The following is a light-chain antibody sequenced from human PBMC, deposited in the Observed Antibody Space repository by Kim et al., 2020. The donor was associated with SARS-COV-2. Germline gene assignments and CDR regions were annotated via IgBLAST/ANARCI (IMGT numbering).Light chain of an antibody. Sequence: GSLGGRVTITCRASQDINTWLGWYQQKPEKAPSLLIYGASNLQSGVPSRCRGSGSGTDFTLTTSRLQPDDCATYYCQQANSFPPCTFGQGTKVEI. CDR3: QQANSFPPCT. CDR2: GAS. J-gene: IGKJ1*01. CDR1: QDINTW. V-gene: IGKV1-12*01.